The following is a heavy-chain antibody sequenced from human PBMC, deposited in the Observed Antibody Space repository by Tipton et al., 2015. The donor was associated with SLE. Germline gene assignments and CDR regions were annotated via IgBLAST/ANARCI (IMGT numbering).Heavy chain of an antibody. V-gene: IGHV4-59*12. CDR1: AGSISSYY. Sequence: TPSLTCTVSAGSISSYYWSWIRQPPGNGLEWIGCISHSGSAIYNPSLKSRVTISVDTSKNQFSLKLSSVTAADTAVYYCARGIGAFDIWGQGTMVTVSS. CDR2: ISHSGSA. J-gene: IGHJ3*02. CDR3: ARGIGAFDI.